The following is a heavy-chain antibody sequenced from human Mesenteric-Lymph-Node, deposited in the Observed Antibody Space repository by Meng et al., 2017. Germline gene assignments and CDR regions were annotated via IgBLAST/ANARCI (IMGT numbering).Heavy chain of an antibody. CDR1: GYTFTSYG. V-gene: IGHV1-18*01. CDR3: ARSYYDSSGYYYSGIDY. J-gene: IGHJ4*02. D-gene: IGHD3-22*01. Sequence: ASVKVSCKASGYTFTSYGISWVRQAPGQGLEWMGWISAYNGNTNYAQKLQGRVTMTTDTSTSTAYMELRSLRSDDTAVYYCARSYYDSSGYYYSGIDYWGQGTLVTVSS. CDR2: ISAYNGNT.